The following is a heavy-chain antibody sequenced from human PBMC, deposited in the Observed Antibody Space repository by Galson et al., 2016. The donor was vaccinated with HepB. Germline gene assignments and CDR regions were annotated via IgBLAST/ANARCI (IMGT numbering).Heavy chain of an antibody. CDR1: GFNFVNSW. J-gene: IGHJ3*01. Sequence: QSGAEVKKPGESLKISCRGSGFNFVNSWIAWVRQMPGEGLEWMGIIYPGDSDTYYSPSFQGQVTISVDKSINTAYLQWTSLKASDTAIYFCARHWAFDFWGQGTVVTVSS. V-gene: IGHV5-51*01. CDR3: ARHWAFDF. CDR2: IYPGDSDT.